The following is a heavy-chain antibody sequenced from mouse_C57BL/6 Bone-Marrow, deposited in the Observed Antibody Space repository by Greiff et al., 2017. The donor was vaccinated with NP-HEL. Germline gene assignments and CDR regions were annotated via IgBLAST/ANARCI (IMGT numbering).Heavy chain of an antibody. CDR1: GFTFSSYA. V-gene: IGHV5-4*03. Sequence: EVMLVESGGGLVKPGGSLKLSCAASGFTFSSYAMSWVRQTPEKRLEWVATISAGGSYTYYPDNVKGRFTISRDNAKNNLYLQMSHLKAEYTSMCDCTRSYGSSLDYWGKGTTLSVAS. D-gene: IGHD1-1*01. J-gene: IGHJ2*01. CDR2: ISAGGSYT. CDR3: TRSYGSSLDY.